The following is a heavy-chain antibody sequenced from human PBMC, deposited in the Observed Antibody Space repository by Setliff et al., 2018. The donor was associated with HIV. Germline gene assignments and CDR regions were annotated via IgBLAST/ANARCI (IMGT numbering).Heavy chain of an antibody. V-gene: IGHV3-30*07. Sequence: GGSLRLSCAASGFTFSSYAMHWVRQAPGEGLEWVAVISYDGSNNYYAAPAKGRFTISRDDSKNMLYLQMNSLKTEDTSVYYCTTAPGIAVATRDYYHYYMDVWGKGTTVTVSS. CDR2: ISYDGSNN. CDR1: GFTFSSYA. CDR3: TTAPGIAVATRDYYHYYMDV. J-gene: IGHJ6*03. D-gene: IGHD6-19*01.